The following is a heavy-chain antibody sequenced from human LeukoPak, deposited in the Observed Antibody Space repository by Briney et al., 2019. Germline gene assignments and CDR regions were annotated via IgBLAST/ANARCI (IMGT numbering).Heavy chain of an antibody. CDR3: ASYLTSIPSGMDV. D-gene: IGHD2/OR15-2a*01. V-gene: IGHV3-74*01. CDR2: ISTDGSST. J-gene: IGHJ6*02. CDR1: AFTFSRYW. Sequence: GPSLTLAWAASAFTFSRYWMHSLRHAPGKGLVWVSRISTDGSSTSYADSVKGRFSISRDNGKNTLYLQMNSLRAEDTAVYYCASYLTSIPSGMDVWGQGTTVTVS.